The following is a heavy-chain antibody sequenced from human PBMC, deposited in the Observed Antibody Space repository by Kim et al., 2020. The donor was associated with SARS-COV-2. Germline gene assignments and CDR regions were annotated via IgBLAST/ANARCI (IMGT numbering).Heavy chain of an antibody. CDR2: ISGGRGST. CDR1: GFTFSIYG. V-gene: IGHV3-23*01. Sequence: GGSLRLSCAASGFTFSIYGMSWVRQAPGKGLEWVSTISGGRGSTYFADSVKGRFTISRDNSKNTLYLQVNSLRAEDTAVYYCAKRAGVTGSTGVYYFDFWGQGTLVNVSS. CDR3: AKRAGVTGSTGVYYFDF. D-gene: IGHD3-9*01. J-gene: IGHJ4*02.